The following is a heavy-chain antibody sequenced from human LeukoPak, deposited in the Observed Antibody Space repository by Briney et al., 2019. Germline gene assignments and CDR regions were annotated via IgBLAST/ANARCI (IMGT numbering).Heavy chain of an antibody. CDR1: GYTFTSYG. CDR2: ISAYNGNT. CDR3: AGGDPVVGATVFDY. Sequence: ASVKVSCKASGYTFTSYGISWVRQAPGQGLEWMGWISAYNGNTNYAQKLQGRVTMTTDTSTSTAYMELRSLRPDDTAVYYCAGGDPVVGATVFDYWGQGTLVTVSS. D-gene: IGHD1-26*01. V-gene: IGHV1-18*01. J-gene: IGHJ4*02.